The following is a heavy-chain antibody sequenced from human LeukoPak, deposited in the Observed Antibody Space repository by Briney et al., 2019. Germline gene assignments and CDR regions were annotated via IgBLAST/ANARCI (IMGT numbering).Heavy chain of an antibody. CDR1: GGTFSSYA. V-gene: IGHV1-69*13. Sequence: SVKVSCKASGGTFSSYAISWVRQAPGQGLEWMGGIIPIFGTANYAQKFQGRVRITADESTSTAYMELSSLRSEDTAVYYCVLRGYYDSSGSLDPWGQGTLVTVSS. CDR3: VLRGYYDSSGSLDP. D-gene: IGHD3-22*01. J-gene: IGHJ5*02. CDR2: IIPIFGTA.